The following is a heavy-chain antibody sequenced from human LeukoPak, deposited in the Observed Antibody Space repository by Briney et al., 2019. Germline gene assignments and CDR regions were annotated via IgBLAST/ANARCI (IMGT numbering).Heavy chain of an antibody. CDR3: ARGIMITFGAFDI. Sequence: GGSLRLSCAASGFTVSSNYMSWVRQAPGKGLEWVSVIYSGGSTYYADSVKGRFTISRDNSKNTLYLQMNSLRAEDTAVYYCARGIMITFGAFDIWGQGTMVTVSS. J-gene: IGHJ3*02. CDR1: GFTVSSNY. V-gene: IGHV3-53*01. CDR2: IYSGGST. D-gene: IGHD3-16*01.